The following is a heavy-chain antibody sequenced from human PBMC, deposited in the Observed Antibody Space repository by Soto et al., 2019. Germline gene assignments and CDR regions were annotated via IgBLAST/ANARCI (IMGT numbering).Heavy chain of an antibody. CDR2: ISYSGST. V-gene: IGHV4-30-4*01. D-gene: IGHD3-10*01. CDR1: GGSISSGNYY. J-gene: IGHJ6*02. CDR3: ARDGRWFGELLNGMDV. Sequence: QVQLQESGPGLVKPSQTLSLTCTVSGGSISSGNYYWSWIRQPPGKGLEWIAYISYSGSTYYNPSLKSRVTISIDTSKNQFSLKLSSVTAADTAVYYCARDGRWFGELLNGMDVWGQGTTVTVSS.